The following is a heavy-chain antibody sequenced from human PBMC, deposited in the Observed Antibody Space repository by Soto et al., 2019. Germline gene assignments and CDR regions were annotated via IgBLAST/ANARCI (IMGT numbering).Heavy chain of an antibody. CDR3: AKEVMITFGGVIVPIGLFDY. D-gene: IGHD3-16*02. Sequence: GGSLRLSCAASGFTFSSYAMSWVRQAPGKGLEWVSAISGSGGSTYYADSVKGRFTMSRDNSKNTLYLQMNSLRAEDTAVYYCAKEVMITFGGVIVPIGLFDYWGQGTLVTVSS. V-gene: IGHV3-23*01. J-gene: IGHJ4*02. CDR2: ISGSGGST. CDR1: GFTFSSYA.